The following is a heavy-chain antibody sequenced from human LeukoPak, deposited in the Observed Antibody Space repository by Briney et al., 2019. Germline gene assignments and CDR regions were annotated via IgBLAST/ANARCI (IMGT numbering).Heavy chain of an antibody. CDR2: INHSGSA. Sequence: SETLSLTCAVSGGSFSGYYWTWLRQPPGKGLEWIGEINHSGSANYNPSLKSRAPIPLHTSPNQSSLKLSSVTAADTAVYYCARGQGTVTTHWGQGTLVTVSS. V-gene: IGHV4-34*01. CDR1: GGSFSGYY. D-gene: IGHD4-17*01. J-gene: IGHJ4*02. CDR3: ARGQGTVTTH.